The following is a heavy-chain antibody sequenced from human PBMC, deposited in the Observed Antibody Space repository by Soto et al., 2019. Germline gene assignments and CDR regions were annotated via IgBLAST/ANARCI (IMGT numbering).Heavy chain of an antibody. Sequence: PGGSLRLSFAASGFTFGNYGMHWVRQAPGKGLEWVAVIWFDGNKQHYADSVKGRFTISRDNSKNTLYVQMTSLRAEDTAVYYCARGLQSLFDYWGQGTLVTVSS. CDR3: ARGLQSLFDY. CDR2: IWFDGNKQ. V-gene: IGHV3-33*01. J-gene: IGHJ4*02. CDR1: GFTFGNYG.